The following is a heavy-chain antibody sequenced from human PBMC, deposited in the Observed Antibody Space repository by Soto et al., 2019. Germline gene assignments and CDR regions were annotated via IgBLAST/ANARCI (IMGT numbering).Heavy chain of an antibody. J-gene: IGHJ1*01. Sequence: QVQLQQWGAGLLKPSETLSLTCAVYGGSFSGYYWSWIRQPPGKGLEWIGEINHSGSTNYNPSLKSRVSISVDTSNNQFSLKLSSVTAADTAVYYCARGGIAVAGSGYFQHWGQGSLVTVSS. D-gene: IGHD6-19*01. CDR3: ARGGIAVAGSGYFQH. CDR1: GGSFSGYY. V-gene: IGHV4-34*01. CDR2: INHSGST.